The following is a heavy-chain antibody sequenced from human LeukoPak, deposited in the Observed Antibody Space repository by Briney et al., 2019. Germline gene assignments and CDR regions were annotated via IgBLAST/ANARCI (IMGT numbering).Heavy chain of an antibody. CDR2: IYYSGST. V-gene: IGHV4-59*08. J-gene: IGHJ1*01. CDR1: GASTSVYY. D-gene: IGHD3-22*01. Sequence: PSQTLSLTCTVSGASTSVYYWSWIRHPPGKGMEWIGYIYYSGSTNYNPSPKSRDTISVDTSKNQFSLKLSSVTAADTAVYYCARHSKYYYDSSGSYVGYFQHWGQGTLVTVSS. CDR3: ARHSKYYYDSSGSYVGYFQH.